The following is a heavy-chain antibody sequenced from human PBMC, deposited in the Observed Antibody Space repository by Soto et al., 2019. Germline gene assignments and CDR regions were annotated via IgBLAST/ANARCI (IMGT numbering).Heavy chain of an antibody. J-gene: IGHJ6*01. CDR3: AGNLWSASAYYYSGMEV. Sequence: SETLSLTCSFSVVSISSGDYYWTWIRQSPWKGLEYIGYVYYVGNTYYNPSLKSRVTVSMDTSKNQFSLKLSSVTAADTAVYFCAGNLWSASAYYYSGMEVWGQGIAVTVSS. CDR1: VVSISSGDYY. CDR2: VYYVGNT. D-gene: IGHD3-3*01. V-gene: IGHV4-30-4*08.